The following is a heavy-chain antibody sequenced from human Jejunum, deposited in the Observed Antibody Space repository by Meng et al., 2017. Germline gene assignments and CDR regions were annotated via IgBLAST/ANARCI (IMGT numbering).Heavy chain of an antibody. J-gene: IGHJ4*02. CDR2: ITSSGNSV. CDR1: GFTVSSKY. D-gene: IGHD3-10*01. Sequence: GESLKISCAASGFTVSSKYMSWVRQAPGKGLEWISYITSSGNSVYYADSVKGRFTISRDNAKNALFLQMNSLRVEDTALYYCARPGWFGELNSWGQGTLVTVSS. V-gene: IGHV3-48*03. CDR3: ARPGWFGELNS.